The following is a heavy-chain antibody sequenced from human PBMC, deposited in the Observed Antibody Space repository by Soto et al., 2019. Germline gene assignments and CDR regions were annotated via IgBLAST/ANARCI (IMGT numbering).Heavy chain of an antibody. CDR1: GLNFSKAW. CDR2: IKSKTDGGTT. CDR3: TTCGGSSCYYYYYGMDV. D-gene: IGHD2-15*01. V-gene: IGHV3-15*07. Sequence: GGSLRLSCAASGLNFSKAWMTWVRQAPGKGLEWVGRIKSKTDGGTTDYAAPVKGRFTISRDDSKNSMYLQMNSLKTEDTAVYYCTTCGGSSCYYYYYGMDVWGQGTTVTVSS. J-gene: IGHJ6*02.